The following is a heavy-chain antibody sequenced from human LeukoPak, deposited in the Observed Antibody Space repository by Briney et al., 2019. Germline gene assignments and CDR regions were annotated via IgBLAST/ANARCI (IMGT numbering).Heavy chain of an antibody. CDR1: GFTFTSYD. CDR3: ARGSGDYGGVDYYYGMDV. Sequence: ASVKVSCKASGFTFTSYDINWVRQATGQGLEWMGWMNPISGSRGYAQKFQGRVSVTTSSSTSTAYLELNSLTSEDTAVYYCARGSGDYGGVDYYYGMDVWGQGTTVTVSS. D-gene: IGHD4-23*01. J-gene: IGHJ6*02. CDR2: MNPISGSR. V-gene: IGHV1-8*01.